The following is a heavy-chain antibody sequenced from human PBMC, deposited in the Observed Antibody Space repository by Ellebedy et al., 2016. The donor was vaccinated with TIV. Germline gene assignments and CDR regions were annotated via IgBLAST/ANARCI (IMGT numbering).Heavy chain of an antibody. Sequence: MPSETLSLTCSVSGGPISSSSYYWGWIRQPPGTGLEWIGNISYTGSTYHNPSLKSRVTISVDTSKNQFSLNLSAVTAADTAVYYCASLEMATILDAFDIWGQGTKVTVSS. D-gene: IGHD5-24*01. CDR3: ASLEMATILDAFDI. J-gene: IGHJ3*02. CDR1: GGPISSSSYY. CDR2: ISYTGST. V-gene: IGHV4-39*01.